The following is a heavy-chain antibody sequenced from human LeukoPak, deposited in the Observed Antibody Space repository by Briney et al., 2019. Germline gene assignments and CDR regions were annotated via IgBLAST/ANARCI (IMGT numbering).Heavy chain of an antibody. V-gene: IGHV3-23*01. CDR3: AKDCAIFGVVIIRLDY. Sequence: GGSLRLSCAASGFTFSSYAMSWVRQAPGKGLEWVSSISSSGGSTYYADSVKGRFTISRDNSKNTLYLQMNSLRAEDTAVYYCAKDCAIFGVVIIRLDYGGQGTMVTVSS. CDR1: GFTFSSYA. D-gene: IGHD3-3*01. J-gene: IGHJ4*02. CDR2: ISSSGGST.